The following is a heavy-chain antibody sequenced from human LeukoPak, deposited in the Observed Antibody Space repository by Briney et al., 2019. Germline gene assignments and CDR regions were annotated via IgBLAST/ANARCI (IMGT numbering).Heavy chain of an antibody. D-gene: IGHD4-23*01. CDR1: GFTFSSYA. CDR2: ISGSGGST. CDR3: AKDLSNGNSYNFDY. J-gene: IGHJ4*02. Sequence: GGSLRLSCAASGFTFSSYAMSWVRQAPGKGLEWVSAISGSGGSTYYADSVKGQFTISRDNSKSTLYLQMNSLRAEDTAVYYCAKDLSNGNSYNFDYWGQGTLVTVSS. V-gene: IGHV3-23*01.